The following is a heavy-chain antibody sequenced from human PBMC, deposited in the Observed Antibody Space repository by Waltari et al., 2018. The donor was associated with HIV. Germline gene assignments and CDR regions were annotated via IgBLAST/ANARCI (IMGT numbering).Heavy chain of an antibody. CDR3: ARGGAGATAEDLFDP. CDR2: ISSTSRHM. D-gene: IGHD1-26*01. CDR1: GFSFSFFS. J-gene: IGHJ5*02. V-gene: IGHV3-21*01. Sequence: EVQLVESGGGLVEPGGSLRLSCAPSGFSFSFFSMNWVRQAPGKGLCWVSSISSTSRHMFDAGSVRGRFTISRDNAKNSLYLQMNSLKAEDTAVYYCARGGAGATAEDLFDPWGQGTLVTVSS.